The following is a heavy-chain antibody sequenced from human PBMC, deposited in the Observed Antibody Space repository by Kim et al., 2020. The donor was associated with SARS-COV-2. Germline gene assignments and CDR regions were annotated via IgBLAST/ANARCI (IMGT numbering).Heavy chain of an antibody. CDR3: ARSALRRLNYYDSSGSAAFDI. V-gene: IGHV1-69*13. D-gene: IGHD3-22*01. CDR2: IIPIFGTA. CDR1: GGTFSSYA. Sequence: SVKVSCKASGGTFSSYAISWVRQAPGQGLEWMGGIIPIFGTANYAQKFQGRVTITADESTSTAYMELSSLRSEDTAVYYCARSALRRLNYYDSSGSAAFDIWGQGTMVTVSS. J-gene: IGHJ3*02.